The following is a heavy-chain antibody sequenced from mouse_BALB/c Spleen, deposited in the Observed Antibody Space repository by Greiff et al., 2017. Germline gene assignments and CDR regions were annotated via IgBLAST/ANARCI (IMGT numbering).Heavy chain of an antibody. CDR2: INSNGGST. J-gene: IGHJ4*01. V-gene: IGHV5-6-3*01. D-gene: IGHD4-1*01. Sequence: EGHLVESGGGLVQPGGSLKLSCAASGFTFSSYGMSWVRQTPDKRLELVATINSNGGSTYYPDSVKGRFTISRDNAKNTLYLQMSSLKSEDTAMYYCARDMGRTMDYWGQGTSVTVSS. CDR1: GFTFSSYG. CDR3: ARDMGRTMDY.